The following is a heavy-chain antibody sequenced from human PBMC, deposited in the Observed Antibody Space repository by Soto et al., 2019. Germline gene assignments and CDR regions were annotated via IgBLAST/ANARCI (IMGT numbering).Heavy chain of an antibody. CDR1: GFIFNTYS. D-gene: IGHD3-3*01. CDR3: ARFGLVTFDC. CDR2: ISPSGSYM. V-gene: IGHV3-21*01. J-gene: IGHJ4*02. Sequence: PGGSRRRSWAASGFIFNTYSMDWVRQAPGKGLEWVASISPSGSYMYYGDSLKGRFTVSRDNAKNSLYLQMDSLRADDTAIYYCARFGLVTFDCWGQGTLVTVSS.